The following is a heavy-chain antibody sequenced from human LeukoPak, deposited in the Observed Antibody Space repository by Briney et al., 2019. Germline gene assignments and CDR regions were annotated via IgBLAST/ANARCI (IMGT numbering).Heavy chain of an antibody. Sequence: PSQTLSLTRIVSGGSISSDSYYWNWIRQPAGKGLEWIGRVYTSGSTNYNPSLKSRVSISVDTSKNQFSLRLTSVTAADTAVYYCARDRLLWGPFDIWGQGTMLTVSS. CDR2: VYTSGST. V-gene: IGHV4-61*02. J-gene: IGHJ3*02. D-gene: IGHD7-27*01. CDR3: ARDRLLWGPFDI. CDR1: GGSISSDSYY.